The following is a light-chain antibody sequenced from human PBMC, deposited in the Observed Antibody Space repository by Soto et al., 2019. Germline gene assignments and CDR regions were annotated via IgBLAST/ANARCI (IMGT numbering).Light chain of an antibody. Sequence: DIQMTQSPSTLSASVGDRITITCRASQSISSSLAWYQQKPGKAPKLLIYMASNLQSGVPSRFGVAGSGTEFTLTISSLQPDDFATYYCQQYNTYSRTFGQGTKVEI. CDR3: QQYNTYSRT. V-gene: IGKV1-5*03. J-gene: IGKJ1*01. CDR2: MAS. CDR1: QSISSS.